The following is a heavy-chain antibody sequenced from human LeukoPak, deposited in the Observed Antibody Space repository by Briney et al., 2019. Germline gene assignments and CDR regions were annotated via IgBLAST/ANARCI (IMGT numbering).Heavy chain of an antibody. CDR3: TIIPNVILFTHYFEY. D-gene: IGHD2-21*01. V-gene: IGHV1-2*02. CDR1: GYTFTDYY. Sequence: ASVKVSCKASGYTFTDYYMHWVRQAPGQGLEWMGWIIPNSGGTSYAQKFQGRVTMTRDTSISTAYMELSRLRSDDTAVYYCTIIPNVILFTHYFEYWGQGTLVTVSS. J-gene: IGHJ4*02. CDR2: IIPNSGGT.